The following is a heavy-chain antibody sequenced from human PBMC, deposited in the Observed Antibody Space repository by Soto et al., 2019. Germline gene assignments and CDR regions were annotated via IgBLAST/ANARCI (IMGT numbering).Heavy chain of an antibody. CDR3: TSFNWNSYNFDY. J-gene: IGHJ4*02. CDR1: GFTFSTYS. V-gene: IGHV3-48*01. D-gene: IGHD1-7*01. Sequence: GGSLRLSCAASGFTFSTYSMNWVRQAPGKGLEWVSYISSTSSNIYYADSVKGRFTISRDNAKNSVYLQMNSLRAEDTAVYYCTSFNWNSYNFDYWGQGALVTVSS. CDR2: ISSTSSNI.